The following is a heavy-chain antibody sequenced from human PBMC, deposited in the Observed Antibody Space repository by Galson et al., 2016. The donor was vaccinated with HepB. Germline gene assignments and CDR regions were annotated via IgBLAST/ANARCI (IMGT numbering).Heavy chain of an antibody. V-gene: IGHV4-4*07. D-gene: IGHD4-17*01. CDR1: GDSISSYY. CDR3: ARGHYGVFDY. Sequence: SETLSLTCTVSGDSISSYYWNWIRQPAGKGLEWIGRIYPSGNTNYNPSLKRRVTMSVDTSSNQFSLKLSSVTAADTAVFYCARGHYGVFDYWGQGTLVTVSS. CDR2: IYPSGNT. J-gene: IGHJ4*02.